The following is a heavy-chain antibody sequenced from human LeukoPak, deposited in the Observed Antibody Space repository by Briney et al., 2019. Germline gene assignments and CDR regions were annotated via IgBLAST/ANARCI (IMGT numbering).Heavy chain of an antibody. CDR3: ARDVGGVNDILTGYSPFDY. Sequence: PSETLSLTCTVSSGSVNTGSYYWSWIRQPPGKGLEWIGYIYYSGTTNYNPSLKSRVTMSVDTSKNQFSLKLSSVTAADTAVYYCARDVGGVNDILTGYSPFDYWGQGTLVTVSS. D-gene: IGHD3-9*01. V-gene: IGHV4-61*01. CDR2: IYYSGTT. CDR1: SGSVNTGSYY. J-gene: IGHJ4*02.